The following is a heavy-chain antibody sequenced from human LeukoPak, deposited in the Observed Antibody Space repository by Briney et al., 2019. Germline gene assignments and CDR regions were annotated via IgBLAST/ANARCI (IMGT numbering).Heavy chain of an antibody. Sequence: GGSLRLSCAASGLIFSNYWMSWVRQAPGKGLEWVANIKYDGSEKYYVDSGKGRFIISRDNAKNSLYLQMNSLRAEDTAVYYCVRDRSRFGESDWGQGTLVTVPS. V-gene: IGHV3-7*01. D-gene: IGHD3-10*01. J-gene: IGHJ4*02. CDR2: IKYDGSEK. CDR3: VRDRSRFGESD. CDR1: GLIFSNYW.